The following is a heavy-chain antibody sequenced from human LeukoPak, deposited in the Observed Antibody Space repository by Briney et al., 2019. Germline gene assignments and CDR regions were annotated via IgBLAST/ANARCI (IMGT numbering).Heavy chain of an antibody. CDR1: GFTFSSYA. V-gene: IGHV3-30*04. CDR2: ISYDGSNK. CDR3: ASLRGY. Sequence: GRSLRLSCAASGFTFSSYAIHWVRQAPGKGLEWVAVISYDGSNKYYADSVKGRFTISRDNSKNTLYLQMNSLRAEDTAVHYCASLRGYWGQGTLVTVSS. J-gene: IGHJ4*02.